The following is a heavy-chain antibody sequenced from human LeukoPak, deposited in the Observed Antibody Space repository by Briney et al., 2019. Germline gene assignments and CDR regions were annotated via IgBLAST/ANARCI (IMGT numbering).Heavy chain of an antibody. J-gene: IGHJ4*02. CDR1: GFTFSSYA. CDR2: ISWNSGSI. CDR3: ANADY. Sequence: PGGSLRLSCAASGFTFSSYAMSWVRQAPGKGLEWVSGISWNSGSIGYADSVKGRFTISRDNAKNSLYLQMNSLRAEDTALYYCANADYWGQGTLVTVSS. V-gene: IGHV3-9*01.